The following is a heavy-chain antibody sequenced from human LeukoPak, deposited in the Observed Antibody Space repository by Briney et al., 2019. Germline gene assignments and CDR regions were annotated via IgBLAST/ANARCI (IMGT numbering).Heavy chain of an antibody. CDR2: IYYSGST. Sequence: PSETLSLTCTVSGGSISSGGYYWSWIRQHPGKGLEWIGYIYYSGSTYYNPSLKSRVTISVDTSKNQFSLKLSSVTAADTAVYYYARGNGYRLPSGVGAFDIWGQGTMVTVSS. V-gene: IGHV4-31*03. CDR1: GGSISSGGYY. CDR3: ARGNGYRLPSGVGAFDI. D-gene: IGHD2-2*01. J-gene: IGHJ3*02.